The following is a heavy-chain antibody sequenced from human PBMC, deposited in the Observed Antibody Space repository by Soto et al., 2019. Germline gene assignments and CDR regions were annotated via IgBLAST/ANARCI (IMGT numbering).Heavy chain of an antibody. CDR2: IYYSGST. J-gene: IGHJ4*02. V-gene: IGHV4-59*08. CDR3: ARHGPIAAAGTVFDY. D-gene: IGHD6-13*01. CDR1: GGSISNYY. Sequence: SETLSLTCTVSGGSISNYYWSWIRQPPGKGLEWIGYIYYSGSTRYNPSLKSRVTTSVDTSKNQFSLKLSSVTAADTAVYYCARHGPIAAAGTVFDYWGQGTLVTVSS.